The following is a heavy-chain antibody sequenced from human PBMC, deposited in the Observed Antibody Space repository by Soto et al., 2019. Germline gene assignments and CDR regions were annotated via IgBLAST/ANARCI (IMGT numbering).Heavy chain of an antibody. D-gene: IGHD2-2*01. CDR3: ARDDLLVVPSAMRGPEQYYFDY. Sequence: GGSLRLSCAASGFTFSSYSMNWVRQAPGKGLEWVSSISSSSSHIYYADSVKGRFSISRDNAKNSLYLQMNSLRAEHTAVYYCARDDLLVVPSAMRGPEQYYFDYWGQGTLVTVSS. CDR2: ISSSSSHI. CDR1: GFTFSSYS. V-gene: IGHV3-21*01. J-gene: IGHJ4*02.